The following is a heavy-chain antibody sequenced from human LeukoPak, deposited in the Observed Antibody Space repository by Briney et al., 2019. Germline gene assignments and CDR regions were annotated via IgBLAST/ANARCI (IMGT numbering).Heavy chain of an antibody. CDR2: IYSDDST. CDR3: ARVYWHDNGEYFQH. J-gene: IGHJ1*01. Sequence: GGALRLSCAASGFTVSSHYMSWVRQAPGKGLEWVLVIYSDDSTYSADSLKGRFTISRDISKNTLFLQMNSLRAEDTAVDYCARVYWHDNGEYFQHWGQGTLVTVSS. D-gene: IGHD3-16*01. V-gene: IGHV3-66*01. CDR1: GFTVSSHY.